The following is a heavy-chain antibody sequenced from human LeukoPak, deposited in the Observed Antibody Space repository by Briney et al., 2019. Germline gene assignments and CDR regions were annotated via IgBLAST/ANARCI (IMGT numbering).Heavy chain of an antibody. CDR1: GFTFDDYA. V-gene: IGHV3-9*01. CDR3: ARDRGRNSFDY. D-gene: IGHD1-14*01. CDR2: ISWNSGSI. Sequence: PGGSLRLSCAASGFTFDDYAMHWVRHAPGKGLGWVSGISWNSGSIGYADSVEGRFTISRDNAKNLLYLQLTSLRAEDTALYYCARDRGRNSFDYWGQGTLVSVSS. J-gene: IGHJ4*02.